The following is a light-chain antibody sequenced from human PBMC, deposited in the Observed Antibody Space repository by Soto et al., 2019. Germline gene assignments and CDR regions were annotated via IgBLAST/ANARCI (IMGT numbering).Light chain of an antibody. Sequence: QAVLTQPPSVSGAPGQNITIACTGSNSNIGAGHDVHWYRHLPGAAPKFLLSAKSHRPSGVPDRFSGSKSGTSASLAITGLQAEDEADYYCSSYAGNNIFVIFGGGTKLTVL. J-gene: IGLJ2*01. CDR2: AKS. CDR3: SSYAGNNIFVI. CDR1: NSNIGAGHD. V-gene: IGLV1-40*01.